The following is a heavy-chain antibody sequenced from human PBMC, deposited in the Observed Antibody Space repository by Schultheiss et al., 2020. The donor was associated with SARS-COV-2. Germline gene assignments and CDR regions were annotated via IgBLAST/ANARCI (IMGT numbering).Heavy chain of an antibody. Sequence: GESLKISCKGSGYSFTSYWIGWVRQMPGKGLEWMGIIYPGDSDTRYSPSFQGQVTISADKSISTAYLQWSSLKASDTAMYYCARQKGGATLNSRYAFDIWGQGTMVTVSS. D-gene: IGHD1-26*01. J-gene: IGHJ3*02. CDR1: GYSFTSYW. V-gene: IGHV5-51*01. CDR2: IYPGDSDT. CDR3: ARQKGGATLNSRYAFDI.